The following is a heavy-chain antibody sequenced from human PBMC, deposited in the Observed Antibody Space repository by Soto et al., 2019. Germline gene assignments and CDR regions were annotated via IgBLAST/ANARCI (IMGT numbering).Heavy chain of an antibody. CDR1: GFTFSSYA. Sequence: EVQLLESGGGLVQPGGSLRLSCAASGFTFSSYAMSWVRQAPGKGLEWVSAISGSGGSTYYADSVKGRFTISRDNSKNTLYLQMNSLRAEDTAVYYCAKTAPPGNYYYYYGMDVWGQGTTVTVSS. V-gene: IGHV3-23*01. CDR3: AKTAPPGNYYYYYGMDV. CDR2: ISGSGGST. J-gene: IGHJ6*02.